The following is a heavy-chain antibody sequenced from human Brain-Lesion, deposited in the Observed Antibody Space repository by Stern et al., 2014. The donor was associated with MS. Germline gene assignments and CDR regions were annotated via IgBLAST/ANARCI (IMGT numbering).Heavy chain of an antibody. V-gene: IGHV3-7*01. CDR1: GFTFSDYW. CDR2: INQDGSDK. Sequence: EVQLVQSGGDLVQPGGSLRLSCVASGFTFSDYWLTWVRQAPGKGLQRVATINQDGSDKNYVDSVKGRFTISRDNAKNSLYLQMNSLRVDDTAVYYCARIDRGNYDFWSGYYDYWFDPWGQGTLVTVSS. CDR3: ARIDRGNYDFWSGYYDYWFDP. D-gene: IGHD3-3*01. J-gene: IGHJ5*02.